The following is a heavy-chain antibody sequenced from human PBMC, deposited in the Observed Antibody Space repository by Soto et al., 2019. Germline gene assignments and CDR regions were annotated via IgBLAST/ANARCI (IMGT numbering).Heavy chain of an antibody. V-gene: IGHV3-23*01. CDR1: RFGFNTYA. Sequence: GGSLSPSSAASRFGFNTYAMSWVRQAPGRGLEWVSAISGSGDSTYYVDSVKGRFTISRDSSKNTLYLFMHSLRAEDTAVYYCAKEGPYNWFLDYWSQGTLVSVSS. J-gene: IGHJ4*02. D-gene: IGHD1-1*01. CDR2: ISGSGDST. CDR3: AKEGPYNWFLDY.